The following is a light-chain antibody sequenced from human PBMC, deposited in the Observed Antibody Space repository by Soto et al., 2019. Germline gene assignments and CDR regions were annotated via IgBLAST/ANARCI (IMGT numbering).Light chain of an antibody. CDR3: QQRRNLLRT. Sequence: EIVLTQSPATLSLSPGERATLSCRASQSVSSYLAWYQQKPGQAPRLLIYDASNRATGIPARFSGSGSGTDFTLTISSLEPEDFAVYYCQQRRNLLRTFGQGTKVDIK. CDR2: DAS. CDR1: QSVSSY. J-gene: IGKJ1*01. V-gene: IGKV3-11*01.